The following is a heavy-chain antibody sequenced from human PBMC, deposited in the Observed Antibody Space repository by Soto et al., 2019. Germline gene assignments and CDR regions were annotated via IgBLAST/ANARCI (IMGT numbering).Heavy chain of an antibody. V-gene: IGHV1-18*04. CDR1: GYSFTSYG. Sequence: QVQLVQSGPEVKKPGASVKVSCKASGYSFTSYGVSWVRQAPGQGLEWRGWIRANSGNTDYAQKFRGRVTMTTETSTSTAYMDLRSLRSDDTAVYYCVRDPQRNDYWGQGTLVTVSS. J-gene: IGHJ4*02. D-gene: IGHD6-25*01. CDR2: IRANSGNT. CDR3: VRDPQRNDY.